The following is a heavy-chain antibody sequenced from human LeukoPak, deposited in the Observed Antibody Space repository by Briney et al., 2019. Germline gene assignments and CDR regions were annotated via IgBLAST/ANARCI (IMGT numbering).Heavy chain of an antibody. CDR3: ASGSERWLQGYVDY. J-gene: IGHJ4*02. V-gene: IGHV3-48*01. D-gene: IGHD5-24*01. Sequence: GGSLRLSCAASGFTFNTYALSWLRQAPGKGLEWLSYISRDSGMIYYADSVKGRFTISRDNSKNTLYLQMNSLRAEDTAVYYCASGSERWLQGYVDYWGQGTLVTVSS. CDR2: ISRDSGMI. CDR1: GFTFNTYA.